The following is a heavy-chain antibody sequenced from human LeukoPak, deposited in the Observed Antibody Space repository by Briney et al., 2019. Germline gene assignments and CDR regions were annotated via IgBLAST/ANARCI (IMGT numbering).Heavy chain of an antibody. D-gene: IGHD1-26*01. Sequence: SETLSLTCTVSGGSISSYYWSWIRQPPGKGLEWIGYIYYSGSTNYNPSLKSRVTISVDTSKNQFSLKLSSVTAADTAVYYCARDGNSGSYYPLAFDIWGQGTMVTVSS. J-gene: IGHJ3*02. CDR1: GGSISSYY. CDR2: IYYSGST. V-gene: IGHV4-59*01. CDR3: ARDGNSGSYYPLAFDI.